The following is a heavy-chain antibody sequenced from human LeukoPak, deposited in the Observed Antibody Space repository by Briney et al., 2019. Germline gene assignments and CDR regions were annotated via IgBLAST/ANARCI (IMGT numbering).Heavy chain of an antibody. CDR2: INWNGGRT. Sequence: RPGGSLRLSCAASGFTFDAYAMSWVRQAPGKGLERVSGINWNGGRTGYADSVKGRFTISRDNAKNSLYLQMNSLRAEDTAVYYCARDPYCSGGSCYSGSFDYWGQGTLVTVSS. D-gene: IGHD2-15*01. CDR1: GFTFDAYA. V-gene: IGHV3-20*04. CDR3: ARDPYCSGGSCYSGSFDY. J-gene: IGHJ4*02.